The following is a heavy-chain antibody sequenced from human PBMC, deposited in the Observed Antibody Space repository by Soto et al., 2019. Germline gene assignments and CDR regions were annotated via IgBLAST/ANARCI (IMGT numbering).Heavy chain of an antibody. CDR1: GFTFRNFA. V-gene: IGHV3-23*01. D-gene: IGHD2-15*01. CDR2: MSSDGGVI. J-gene: IGHJ4*02. Sequence: GGSLRPSCAASGFTFRNFAMAWVRQAPGKGLEWVSSMSSDGGVIYYGDSVKGRFTMSRDNSKDTLYLQVNSLRVEDTAAYYCARIGLISRNFDYWGRGTLVTVSS. CDR3: ARIGLISRNFDY.